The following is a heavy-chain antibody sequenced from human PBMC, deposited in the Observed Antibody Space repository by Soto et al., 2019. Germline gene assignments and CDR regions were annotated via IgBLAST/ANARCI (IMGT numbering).Heavy chain of an antibody. CDR3: ARGGRETRNSLLWHYYYGMDV. D-gene: IGHD1-26*01. V-gene: IGHV4-30-4*01. J-gene: IGHJ6*02. Sequence: PSETLSLTCTVSGGSISSGDYYWSWIRQPPGKGLEWIGYIYYSGSTYYNPSLKSRVTISVDTSKNQFSLKLSSVTAADTAVYYCARGGRETRNSLLWHYYYGMDVWGQGTTVTVS. CDR1: GGSISSGDYY. CDR2: IYYSGST.